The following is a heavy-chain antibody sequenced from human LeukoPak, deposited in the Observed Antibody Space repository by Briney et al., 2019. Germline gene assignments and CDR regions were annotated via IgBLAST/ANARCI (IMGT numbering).Heavy chain of an antibody. Sequence: SQTLSLTCVVSGDSVSNNNAAWNWIRQSPSGGLEWLGRTYSRSKWYNDYAVSVKSRITISPDTSKNQFSLQLNSVTPDDTAVYFCARDIIAVGGFDYWGQGTLVTLSS. CDR3: ARDIIAVGGFDY. J-gene: IGHJ4*02. V-gene: IGHV6-1*01. D-gene: IGHD6-19*01. CDR2: TYSRSKWYN. CDR1: GDSVSNNNAA.